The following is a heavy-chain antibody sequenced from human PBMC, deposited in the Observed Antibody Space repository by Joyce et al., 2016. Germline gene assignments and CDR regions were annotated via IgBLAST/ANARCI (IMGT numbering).Heavy chain of an antibody. Sequence: QVQLQESGPGLVKPSGTLSRTCAVSGDSVSSNNWWIWVRQPPGKGLEWVGEVFRTGSTIYNPSLKRRLTISRDKSKNDVSLRLSSVTAADTAIYYCSRQDFGAFDIWGQGTLVTVSS. CDR2: VFRTGST. CDR1: GDSVSSNNW. D-gene: IGHD3-10*01. V-gene: IGHV4-4*02. CDR3: SRQDFGAFDI. J-gene: IGHJ3*02.